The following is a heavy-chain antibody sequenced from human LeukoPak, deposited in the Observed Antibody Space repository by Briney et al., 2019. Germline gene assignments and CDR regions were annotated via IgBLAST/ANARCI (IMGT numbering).Heavy chain of an antibody. CDR2: IYYSGST. V-gene: IGHV4-59*12. J-gene: IGHJ4*02. D-gene: IGHD3-16*01. CDR1: GGSISSYY. Sequence: SGPTLVKPSETLSLTCTVSGGSISSYYWSWIRQPPGKGLEWIGYIYYSGSTNYNPSLKSRVTISVDTSKNQFSLKLSSVTAADTAVYYCAREGGGTELYYFDYWGQGTLVTVSS. CDR3: AREGGGTELYYFDY.